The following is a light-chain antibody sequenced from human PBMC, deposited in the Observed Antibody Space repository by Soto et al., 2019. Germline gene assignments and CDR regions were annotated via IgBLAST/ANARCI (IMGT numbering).Light chain of an antibody. Sequence: EVVLTQSPGTLSLSPGERATLSCRASQSVSSSYFVWYQHKAGQAPRLLIYGSSGRATGIPDRFSGGGSGTDFTLTISRLEAEDYAVYYCHQHGISPFTFGPGTKVDI. CDR1: QSVSSSY. CDR2: GSS. V-gene: IGKV3-20*01. J-gene: IGKJ3*01. CDR3: HQHGISPFT.